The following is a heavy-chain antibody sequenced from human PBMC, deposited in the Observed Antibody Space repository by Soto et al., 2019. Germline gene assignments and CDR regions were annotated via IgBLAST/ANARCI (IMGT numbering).Heavy chain of an antibody. D-gene: IGHD2-15*01. J-gene: IGHJ6*02. CDR1: GYTFTAYY. CDR2: INPNSGGT. Sequence: ASVKVSCKASGYTFTAYYMHWVRQAPGQGLEWMGWINPNSGGTNYAQKFQGRVTMTRDTSISTAYMELSSLRSDDTAVYYCAKVHLRGNYFYYLEVWGQGTTVTASS. V-gene: IGHV1-2*02. CDR3: AKVHLRGNYFYYLEV.